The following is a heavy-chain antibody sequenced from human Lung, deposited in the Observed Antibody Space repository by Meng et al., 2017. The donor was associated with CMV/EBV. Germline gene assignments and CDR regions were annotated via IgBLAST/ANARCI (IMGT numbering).Heavy chain of an antibody. J-gene: IGHJ5*01. Sequence: GSLRFSVAVYGGSFSGSYWHWIRQPPGMSLEWIGEIDDTGRAKYSPSLNSRVTMLLDTSKKQFSLKLSSVTAAGTAVYYCARLIGTVYVHWFDSWGQGTLVTVSS. CDR1: GGSFSGSY. V-gene: IGHV4-34*01. CDR3: ARLIGTVYVHWFDS. D-gene: IGHD1-7*01. CDR2: IDDTGRA.